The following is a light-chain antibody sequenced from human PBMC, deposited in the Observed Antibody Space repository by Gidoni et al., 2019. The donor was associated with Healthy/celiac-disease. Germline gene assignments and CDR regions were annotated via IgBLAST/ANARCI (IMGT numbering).Light chain of an antibody. CDR3: QQRSNWPGT. CDR1: QSVSSY. CDR2: DAS. V-gene: IGKV3-11*01. J-gene: IGKJ1*01. Sequence: EFVLTQSPATLSLSPGERSTLSCRASQSVSSYLSWYQQKPGQAPRLLIYDASNRATGIPARFSGSGSVTDFTCTISSLEPEDFAVYYCQQRSNWPGTFGQGTKVEIK.